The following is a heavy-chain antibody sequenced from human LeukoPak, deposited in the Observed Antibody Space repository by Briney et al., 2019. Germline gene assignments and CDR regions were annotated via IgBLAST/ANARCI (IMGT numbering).Heavy chain of an antibody. CDR2: IYYSGST. J-gene: IGHJ4*02. V-gene: IGHV4-59*06. D-gene: IGHD5/OR15-5a*01. CDR1: GGSLNGYY. CDR3: ARVSPTRHFDY. Sequence: PSETLSLTCTVSGGSLNGYYWGWIRQHPGKGLEWIGYIYYSGSTYYNPSLKSRVTISVDTSKNQFSLKLSSVTAADTAVYYCARVSPTRHFDYWGQGTLVTVSS.